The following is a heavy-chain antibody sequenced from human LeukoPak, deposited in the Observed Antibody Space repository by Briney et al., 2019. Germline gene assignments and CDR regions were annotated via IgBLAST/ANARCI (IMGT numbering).Heavy chain of an antibody. CDR2: IYYSGST. CDR3: ARDEESIEHLFDP. D-gene: IGHD3-10*01. Sequence: SETLSLTCTVSGDSIGTSIYYWGWIRQPPGKGLEWIGSIYYSGSTYYNPSLKSRVTISVDTSKNQFSLKLSSVTAADTAVYYCARDEESIEHLFDPWGQGTLVTVSS. CDR1: GDSIGTSIYY. V-gene: IGHV4-39*07. J-gene: IGHJ5*02.